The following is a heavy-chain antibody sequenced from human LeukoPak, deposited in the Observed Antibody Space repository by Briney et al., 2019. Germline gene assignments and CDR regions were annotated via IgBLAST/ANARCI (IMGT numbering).Heavy chain of an antibody. CDR1: GFTVSSNY. Sequence: GGSLRLSCAASGFTVSSNYMSWVRQAPGKGLEWVSVIYSGGSTYYADSVKGRFTISRDKSKNTLYLQMNSLRAEDTAVYYCARVEYDYVWGSSYWGQGTLVTVSS. J-gene: IGHJ4*02. CDR3: ARVEYDYVWGSSY. V-gene: IGHV3-53*01. CDR2: IYSGGST. D-gene: IGHD3-16*01.